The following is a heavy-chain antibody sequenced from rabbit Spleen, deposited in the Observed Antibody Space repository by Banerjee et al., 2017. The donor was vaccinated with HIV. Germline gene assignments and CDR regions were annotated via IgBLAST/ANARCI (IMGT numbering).Heavy chain of an antibody. CDR3: ARNYNSAWDL. CDR2: IDTNNGDT. CDR1: GFSFSSNW. Sequence: TLTLTCTVSGFSFSSNWICWVRQAPGKGLEWIACIDTNNGDTDYANWPKGRFTISKTSSTTVTLQMTSLTAADTATYFCARNYNSAWDLWGQGTLVTVS. D-gene: IGHD4-1*01. J-gene: IGHJ3*01. V-gene: IGHV1S45*01.